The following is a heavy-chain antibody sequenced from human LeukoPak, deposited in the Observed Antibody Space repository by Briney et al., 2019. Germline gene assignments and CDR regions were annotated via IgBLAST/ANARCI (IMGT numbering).Heavy chain of an antibody. CDR1: GFTFSSYA. CDR3: AKDQNYGSGSSDY. V-gene: IGHV3-23*01. D-gene: IGHD3-10*01. CDR2: ISGSGGST. J-gene: IGHJ4*02. Sequence: PGGSLRLSCAASGFTFSSYAMSWVLQAPGKGLEWVSAISGSGGSTYYADSVKGRFTISRDNSKNTLYLQMNSLRAEDTAVYYCAKDQNYGSGSSDYWGQGTLVTVSS.